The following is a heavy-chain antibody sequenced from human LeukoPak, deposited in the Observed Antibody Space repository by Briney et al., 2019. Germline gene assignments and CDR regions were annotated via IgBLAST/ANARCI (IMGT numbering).Heavy chain of an antibody. CDR1: GGSVSSYY. J-gene: IGHJ5*02. CDR3: ARDASPWGTGEFDP. V-gene: IGHV4-59*02. Sequence: SETLSLTCTVSGGSVSSYYWSWIRQPPGKGLEWIGYIYYSGSGSTNYNPSLKSRVTISVDTSKNQFSLKLSSVTAADTAVYYCARDASPWGTGEFDPWGQGNLVTVSS. D-gene: IGHD3-16*01. CDR2: IYYSGSGST.